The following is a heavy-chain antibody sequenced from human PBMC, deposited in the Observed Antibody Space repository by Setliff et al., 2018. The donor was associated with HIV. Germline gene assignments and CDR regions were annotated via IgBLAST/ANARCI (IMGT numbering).Heavy chain of an antibody. CDR1: GFTFSSHG. CDR2: ITADGGGT. CDR3: AILDVDTTMVIYYGMDV. Sequence: PGGSLRLSCAASGFTFSSHGMHWVRQAPGKGLVWVSRITADGGGTNYADSAKGRFTISRDNAKNSLYLQMNSLRAEDTAVYYRAILDVDTTMVIYYGMDVWGQGTTVTVSS. J-gene: IGHJ6*02. D-gene: IGHD5-18*01. V-gene: IGHV3-74*01.